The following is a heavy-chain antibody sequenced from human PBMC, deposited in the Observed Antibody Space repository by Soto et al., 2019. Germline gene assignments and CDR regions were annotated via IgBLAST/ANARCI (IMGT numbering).Heavy chain of an antibody. CDR3: ARGVFTMVRGVITNYYYYGMDV. V-gene: IGHV4-34*01. D-gene: IGHD3-10*01. CDR1: GGSFSGYY. CDR2: INHSGST. J-gene: IGHJ6*02. Sequence: QVQLQQLGAGLLKPSETLSLTCAVYGGSFSGYYWSWIRQPPGKGLEWIGEINHSGSTNYNPSLKSRVTISVDTSKNQFSLKLSSVTVADTAVYYCARGVFTMVRGVITNYYYYGMDVWGQGTTVTVSS.